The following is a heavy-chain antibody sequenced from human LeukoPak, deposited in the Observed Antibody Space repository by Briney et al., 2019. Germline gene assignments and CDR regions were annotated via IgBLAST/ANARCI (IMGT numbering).Heavy chain of an antibody. J-gene: IGHJ4*02. CDR3: AAHSSSWLKAFDY. D-gene: IGHD6-13*01. V-gene: IGHV1-69*06. CDR1: GGTFSNYA. Sequence: VASVKVSCKASGGTFSNYAISWVRQAPGQGLEWMGGIIPIFGTANYAQKFQGRVTITADKSTSTAYMELSSLRSDDTAVYYCAAHSSSWLKAFDYWGQGTLVTVSS. CDR2: IIPIFGTA.